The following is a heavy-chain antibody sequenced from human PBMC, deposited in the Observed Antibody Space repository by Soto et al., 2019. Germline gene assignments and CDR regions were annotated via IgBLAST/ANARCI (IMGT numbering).Heavy chain of an antibody. CDR3: AKDHLDSSSWYWFDL. V-gene: IGHV3-30*18. D-gene: IGHD6-13*01. CDR2: ISYDGSNK. CDR1: GFTFSSYG. Sequence: QVQLVESGGGVVQPGRSLRLSCAASGFTFSSYGMHWVRQAAGKGLEWVAVISYDGSNKYYADSVKGRFTISRDNSKNTLYLQMNSLRAEDTAVYYCAKDHLDSSSWYWFDLWGQGTLVTVSS. J-gene: IGHJ5*02.